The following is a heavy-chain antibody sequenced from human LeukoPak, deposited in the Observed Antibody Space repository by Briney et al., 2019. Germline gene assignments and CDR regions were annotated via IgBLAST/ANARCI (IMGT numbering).Heavy chain of an antibody. D-gene: IGHD3-22*01. CDR3: ASYQPNYYDSSGYHNY. CDR1: GGSISSGGYY. V-gene: IGHV4-31*03. CDR2: IYYSGST. Sequence: SETLSLTCTVSGGSISSGGYYWSWIRQHPGKGLEWIGYIYYSGSTYYNPSLKSRVTISVDTSENQFSLKLSSVTAADTAVYYCASYQPNYYDSSGYHNYWGQGTLVTVSS. J-gene: IGHJ4*02.